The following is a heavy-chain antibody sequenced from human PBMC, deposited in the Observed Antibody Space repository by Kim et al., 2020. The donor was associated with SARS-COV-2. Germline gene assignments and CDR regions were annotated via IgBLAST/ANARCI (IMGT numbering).Heavy chain of an antibody. V-gene: IGHV3-20*04. Sequence: GGSLRLSCAASGFTFDNFGMTWVRQVPGKGLEWVSSIDWSGGSSGYADSVEGRFTISRHNAKNFLYLQMNRLTAEDTAFYYCARGLTYGDFWGQGTLVTVSS. D-gene: IGHD2-8*01. J-gene: IGHJ4*02. CDR1: GFTFDNFG. CDR2: IDWSGGSS. CDR3: ARGLTYGDF.